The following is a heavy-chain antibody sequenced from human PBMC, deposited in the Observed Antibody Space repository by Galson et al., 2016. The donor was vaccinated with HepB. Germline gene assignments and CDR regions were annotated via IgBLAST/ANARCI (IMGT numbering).Heavy chain of an antibody. J-gene: IGHJ4*02. V-gene: IGHV3-33*01. CDR2: IWYDGSNK. Sequence: SLRLSCAASGFTFSSYGMHWVRQAPGKGLEWVAVIWYDGSNKYYADSVKGRFTISRDNSKNTLYLQMNSLRAENTAVYYCARGARGGSYYWGLSLEYYFDYWGQGTLVTVSS. CDR1: GFTFSSYG. D-gene: IGHD1-26*01. CDR3: ARGARGGSYYWGLSLEYYFDY.